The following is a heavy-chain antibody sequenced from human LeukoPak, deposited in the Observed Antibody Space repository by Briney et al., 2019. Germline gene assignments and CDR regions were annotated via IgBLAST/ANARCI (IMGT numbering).Heavy chain of an antibody. CDR2: INAGNGNT. CDR1: GYTFTSYA. V-gene: IGHV1-3*01. D-gene: IGHD5-12*01. Sequence: ASVKVSCKASGYTFTSYAMHWVRQTPGQRLEWMGWINAGNGNTKYSQKFQGRVTISRDTSASTAYMELSGLRSEDTAVYYCARENSGYGYSFDYWGQGTPVTVSS. J-gene: IGHJ4*02. CDR3: ARENSGYGYSFDY.